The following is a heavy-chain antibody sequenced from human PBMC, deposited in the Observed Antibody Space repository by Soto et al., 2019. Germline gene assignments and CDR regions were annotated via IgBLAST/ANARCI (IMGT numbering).Heavy chain of an antibody. V-gene: IGHV3-30*18. J-gene: IGHJ4*02. Sequence: GGSLRLSCAASGFTFSSYGMFWVRQAPGRGLEWVAFISYDGSNKCSDSVKGRFTISRDNSKNTLYLQMNSLRAEDTAVCYCAKGSYSGRYSDFDCWGQGTLVTVSS. CDR1: GFTFSSYG. CDR3: AKGSYSGRYSDFDC. D-gene: IGHD1-26*01. CDR2: ISYDGSNK.